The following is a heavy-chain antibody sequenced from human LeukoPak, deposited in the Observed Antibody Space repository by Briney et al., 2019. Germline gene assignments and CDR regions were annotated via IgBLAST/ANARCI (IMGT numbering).Heavy chain of an antibody. Sequence: SETLSLTCTVSGGSISSHSWNWIRHSPRKGREWIGSINYFGTTTCNPSLKSRVTLSVDTSKNQFSLKLTYVTAADTAVYYCARDIGGDTDGRASYWFAPWGQGTLVTVSS. CDR2: INYFGTT. CDR3: ARDIGGDTDGRASYWFAP. J-gene: IGHJ5*02. V-gene: IGHV4-59*11. CDR1: GGSISSHS. D-gene: IGHD1-1*01.